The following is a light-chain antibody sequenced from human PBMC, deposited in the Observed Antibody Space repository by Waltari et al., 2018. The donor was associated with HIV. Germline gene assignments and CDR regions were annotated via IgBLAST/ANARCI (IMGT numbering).Light chain of an antibody. V-gene: IGLV10-54*04. J-gene: IGLJ3*02. CDR3: SAWDSSLGAWV. Sequence: NVGNQGATWLQHHQGHPPKLLSYRNNNRPSGISERFSASRSRNTASLTITGLQPEDEADYYCSAWDSSLGAWVFGGGTKLTVL. CDR2: RNN. CDR1: NVGNQG.